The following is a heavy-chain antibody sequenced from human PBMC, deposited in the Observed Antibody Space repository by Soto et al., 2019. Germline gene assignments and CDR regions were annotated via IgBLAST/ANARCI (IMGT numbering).Heavy chain of an antibody. CDR1: GYTFTSYY. J-gene: IGHJ5*02. D-gene: IGHD6-13*01. Sequence: ASVKVSCKASGYTFTSYYMHWVRQAPGQGLEWMGIINPSGGSTSYAQKFQGRVTMTRDTSTSTVYMELSSLRSEDTAVYYCARDRPGIAAAGTIWFDPWGQGTLVTVSS. CDR3: ARDRPGIAAAGTIWFDP. CDR2: INPSGGST. V-gene: IGHV1-46*01.